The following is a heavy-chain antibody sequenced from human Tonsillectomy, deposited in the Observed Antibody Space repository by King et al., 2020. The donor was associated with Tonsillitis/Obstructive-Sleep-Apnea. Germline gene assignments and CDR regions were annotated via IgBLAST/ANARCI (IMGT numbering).Heavy chain of an antibody. Sequence: QLVQSGAEVKKPGSSVKVSCKASGGTFSSYAISWVRQAPGQGLEWMGRIIPILGIANYAQKFQGRVTITADKSTSTAYMELSSLGSEDTAVYYCAREWGGYCSSTSCYTGKNWFDPWGQGTLVTVSS. CDR3: AREWGGYCSSTSCYTGKNWFDP. D-gene: IGHD2-2*02. CDR2: IIPILGIA. CDR1: GGTFSSYA. J-gene: IGHJ5*02. V-gene: IGHV1-69*09.